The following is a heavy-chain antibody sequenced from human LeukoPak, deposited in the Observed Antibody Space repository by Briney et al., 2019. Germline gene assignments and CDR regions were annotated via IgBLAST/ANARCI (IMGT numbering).Heavy chain of an antibody. V-gene: IGHV4-59*08. D-gene: IGHD6-19*01. CDR2: MFFSGTI. Sequence: SETLSLTCTVSGGSISSYYWSWIRQPPGKGLEWIGYMFFSGTINYNPSLKSRVTISVDTSKNQFSLKFTSVTAADTAVYYCASGVGSGWYYFDHWGQGLLVTVSS. CDR1: GGSISSYY. J-gene: IGHJ4*02. CDR3: ASGVGSGWYYFDH.